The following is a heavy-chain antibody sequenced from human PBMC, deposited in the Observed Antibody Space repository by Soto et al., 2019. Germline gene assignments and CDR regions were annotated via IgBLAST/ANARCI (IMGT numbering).Heavy chain of an antibody. Sequence: SEPLPPTFPLSDAPSRGLYWSWIRQPPGKGPEWIGYVYDSGATKYDPFLVSRVTMSVDTSTNQFSLRLISVAAADMAKCFCAREGNVGRWLQPLDFWGQGTLVTVSS. CDR1: DAPSRGLY. J-gene: IGHJ4*02. CDR3: AREGNVGRWLQPLDF. D-gene: IGHD5-12*01. V-gene: IGHV4-59*11. CDR2: VYDSGAT.